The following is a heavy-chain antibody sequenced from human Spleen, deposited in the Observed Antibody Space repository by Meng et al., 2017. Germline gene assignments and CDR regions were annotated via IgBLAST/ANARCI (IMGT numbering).Heavy chain of an antibody. D-gene: IGHD2-15*01. CDR3: AREVDGSRKFDY. J-gene: IGHJ4*02. V-gene: IGHV3-30-3*01. CDR1: GFIFRNYA. Sequence: VQLVESGGVVVQPGGSLRLSCAASGFIFRNYAMHWVRQAPGKGLEWVAVISYDGSYKNYADSVKGRFTISRDNSKNTLYLQMNSLRVEDTAVYYCAREVDGSRKFDYWGQGTLVTVSS. CDR2: ISYDGSYK.